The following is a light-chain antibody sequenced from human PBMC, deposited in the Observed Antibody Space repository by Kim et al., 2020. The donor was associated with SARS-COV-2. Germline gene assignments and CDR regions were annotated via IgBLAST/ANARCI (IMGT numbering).Light chain of an antibody. V-gene: IGLV1-44*01. CDR1: SSNIGSNN. CDR2: SNN. CDR3: AVWDDSLNQGV. J-gene: IGLJ3*02. Sequence: QFVLTQPPSASGTPGQRVTISCSGSSSNIGSNNVVWYQQLPGAAPNLLIYSNNQRPSGIPDRFSGSRSGTSASLAISGLQSGDEADYYCAVWDDSLNQGVFGGGTQLTVL.